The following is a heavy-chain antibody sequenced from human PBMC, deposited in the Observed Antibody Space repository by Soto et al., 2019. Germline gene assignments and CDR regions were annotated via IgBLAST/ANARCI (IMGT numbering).Heavy chain of an antibody. CDR3: ARQDPGMEMVLGAFEI. Sequence: PGESLKISCKGSGYIFRNFWIGWVRQMPGKGLEWMGIVYPGTSQTTYSPSFQGQVTVSADKSISTAYLQWSSLKASDTAMYYCARQDPGMEMVLGAFEIWGQGTVVTVSS. V-gene: IGHV5-51*01. D-gene: IGHD2-8*01. CDR2: VYPGTSQT. CDR1: GYIFRNFW. J-gene: IGHJ3*02.